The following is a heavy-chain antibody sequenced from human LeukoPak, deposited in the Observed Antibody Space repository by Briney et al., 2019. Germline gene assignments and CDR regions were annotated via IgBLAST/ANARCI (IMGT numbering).Heavy chain of an antibody. V-gene: IGHV3-7*01. CDR2: IKQDGSEK. CDR3: ARAGLYSGSGLDF. D-gene: IGHD5-12*01. Sequence: GGSLRLSCAASGFTFSSYWMSWVRQAPGKGLEWVANIKQDGSEKYYVDSVKGRFTISRDNAKNSLYLQMNSLRAEDTAVYYCARAGLYSGSGLDFWGQGTLVSVSS. J-gene: IGHJ4*02. CDR1: GFTFSSYW.